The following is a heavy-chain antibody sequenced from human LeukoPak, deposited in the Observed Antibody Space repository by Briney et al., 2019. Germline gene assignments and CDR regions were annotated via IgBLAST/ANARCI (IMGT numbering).Heavy chain of an antibody. CDR1: GYSFTTYW. CDR3: ARASASWHYAFDL. J-gene: IGHJ3*01. V-gene: IGHV5-51*01. Sequence: GESLKISCKGSGYSFTTYWIGWVRQMPGKGLEWMGIIYPGDSDTRYNPSYQGQVTISADKSISTAFLQWSSLKASDTAIYYCARASASWHYAFDLWGQGTVVTVSS. CDR2: IYPGDSDT. D-gene: IGHD2-2*01.